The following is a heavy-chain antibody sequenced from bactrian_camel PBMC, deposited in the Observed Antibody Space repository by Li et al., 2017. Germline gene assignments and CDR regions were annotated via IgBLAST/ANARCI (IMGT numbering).Heavy chain of an antibody. CDR3: AAFCSGGYWSFKY. CDR1: GFTFSSKD. D-gene: IGHD2*01. J-gene: IGHJ4*01. V-gene: IGHV3S5*01. Sequence: HVQLVESGGGLVQPGGSLGVSCAASGFTFSSKDMSWVRQAPGKGLEWVSGIVNDGGTTTFADSVKGRFTISLDNGNSGMSLQMNSLKPEDTAMYYCAAFCSGGYWSFKYWGQGTQVTVS. CDR2: IVNDGGTT.